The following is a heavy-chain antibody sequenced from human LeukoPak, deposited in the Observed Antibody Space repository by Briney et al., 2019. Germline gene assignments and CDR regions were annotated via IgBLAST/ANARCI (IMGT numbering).Heavy chain of an antibody. J-gene: IGHJ3*02. Sequence: GRSLRLSCAASGFTFSSYGMHWVRQAPGKGLEWVAVISYDGSNKYYADSVKGRFTISRDNSKNTLYLQMNSLRAEDTAVYYCARGYYSGSYQDAFDIWGQGTMVTVSS. V-gene: IGHV3-30*03. CDR1: GFTFSSYG. CDR2: ISYDGSNK. D-gene: IGHD1-26*01. CDR3: ARGYYSGSYQDAFDI.